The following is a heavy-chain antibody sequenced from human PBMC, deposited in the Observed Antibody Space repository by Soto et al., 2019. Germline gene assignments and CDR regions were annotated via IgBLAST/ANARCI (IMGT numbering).Heavy chain of an antibody. CDR2: INAGNGNT. J-gene: IGHJ5*02. D-gene: IGHD3-10*01. Sequence: QVQLVQSGAEVKEPGASVKVSCKAFGYTFTTYNIHWLRQAPGQGLEWMGWINAGNGNTRSSRKFQGRVTITRDTASXAAYPAVDSRGSEGPAIYYCATVAPTGGSVPRVDRCGRATLLTVSP. CDR1: GYTFTTYN. V-gene: IGHV1-3*01. CDR3: ATVAPTGGSVPRVDR.